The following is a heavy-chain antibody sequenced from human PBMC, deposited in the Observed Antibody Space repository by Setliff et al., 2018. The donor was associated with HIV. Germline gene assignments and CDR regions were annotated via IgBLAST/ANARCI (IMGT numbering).Heavy chain of an antibody. V-gene: IGHV4-4*09. CDR2: IFSSGST. D-gene: IGHD6-13*01. J-gene: IGHJ4*02. CDR3: ARHVGISIGGTRGDFDC. CDR1: GGSMSPYY. Sequence: LSLTCTVSGGSMSPYYWSWIRQPPGKGLEWIGYIFSSGSTNYNPSLKSRVTISVDTSKNQFSLRLSSVTAADTAMYYCARHVGISIGGTRGDFDCWGQGTQVTVSS.